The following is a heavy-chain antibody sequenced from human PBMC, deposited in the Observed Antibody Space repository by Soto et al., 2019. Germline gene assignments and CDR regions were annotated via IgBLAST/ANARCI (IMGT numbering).Heavy chain of an antibody. J-gene: IGHJ5*02. V-gene: IGHV4-59*01. CDR2: IYYSGST. CDR1: GGSISSYY. CDR3: ARERAFDP. Sequence: QVQLQESGPGLVKPSETLSLTCTVSGGSISSYYWSWIRQPPGKGLEWIGYIYYSGSTNYNPSLKSRVTISVDTSKNQFSLKLSSVTAADTAVYYCARERAFDPWGQGTLVTVSS.